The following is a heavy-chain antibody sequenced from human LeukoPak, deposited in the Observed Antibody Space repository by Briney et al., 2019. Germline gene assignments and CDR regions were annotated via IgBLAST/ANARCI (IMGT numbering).Heavy chain of an antibody. Sequence: GGSLRLSCAASGFTFSSYSMNWVRQAPGKGLEWVSYISSSSSTIYYADSVKGRFTISRDNAKNSLYLQMNSLRAEDTAVYYCAREIDYSYGDGYYFDYWGQGTLVTVSS. CDR1: GFTFSSYS. V-gene: IGHV3-48*04. D-gene: IGHD4-17*01. CDR3: AREIDYSYGDGYYFDY. CDR2: ISSSSSTI. J-gene: IGHJ4*02.